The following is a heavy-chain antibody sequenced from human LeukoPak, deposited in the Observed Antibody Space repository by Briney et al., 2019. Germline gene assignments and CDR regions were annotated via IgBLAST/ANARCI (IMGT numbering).Heavy chain of an antibody. V-gene: IGHV4-39*01. CDR1: GGSITSSSYY. Sequence: PSETLSLTGTVSGGSITSSSYYWGWIRQPPGKGLEWIGSIYYTGSTYYNPSLKGRVTTAVDTSKNQFSLKLSSVTAADTAVYYCARLLGGTTNGYFDYWGQGTLLTVSS. CDR3: ARLLGGTTNGYFDY. J-gene: IGHJ4*02. D-gene: IGHD1-1*01. CDR2: IYYTGST.